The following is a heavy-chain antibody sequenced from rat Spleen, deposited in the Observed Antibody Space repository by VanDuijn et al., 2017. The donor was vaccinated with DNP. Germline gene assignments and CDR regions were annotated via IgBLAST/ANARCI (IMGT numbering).Heavy chain of an antibody. CDR2: ISTSGGST. CDR3: AKWEFDY. J-gene: IGHJ2*01. Sequence: EVQLVESGGGLVQPGRSLKLSCAASGFTFSNSDMAWVRQAPTKGLEWVASISTSGGSTYYRDSVKGRFTISRDNAKSTLYLQMDSLRSEDTATYYCAKWEFDYWGQGVMVTVSS. V-gene: IGHV5S23*01. CDR1: GFTFSNSD. D-gene: IGHD1-7*01.